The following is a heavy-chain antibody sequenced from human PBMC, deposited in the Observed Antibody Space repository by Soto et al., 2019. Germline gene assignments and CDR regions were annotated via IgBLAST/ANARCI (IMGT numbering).Heavy chain of an antibody. CDR2: ISAYKGNT. Sequence: ASVKVSCKASGYTFASYAITWVRQAPGQGLEWMGWISAYKGNTNYAQKLQGRVTMTTDTSTSTAYMELRSLRSDDTAVYYCERGAIRGVIIRLPPHYFDYWGQGTLVTVSS. D-gene: IGHD3-10*01. J-gene: IGHJ4*02. V-gene: IGHV1-18*01. CDR3: ERGAIRGVIIRLPPHYFDY. CDR1: GYTFASYA.